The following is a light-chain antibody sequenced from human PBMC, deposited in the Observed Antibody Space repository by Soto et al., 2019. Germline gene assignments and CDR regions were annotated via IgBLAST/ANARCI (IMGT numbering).Light chain of an antibody. CDR3: QQYDSSPRT. Sequence: EIVLTQSPGTLSLSPGERATLSCRASRRVVSYLTGYQQKPGQAPRLLIYGASSRATGIPDRFSGSGSGTDFTLTITRLEPGDFAVYYCQQYDSSPRTFGQGTKLEIK. CDR2: GAS. V-gene: IGKV3-20*01. CDR1: RRVVSY. J-gene: IGKJ2*01.